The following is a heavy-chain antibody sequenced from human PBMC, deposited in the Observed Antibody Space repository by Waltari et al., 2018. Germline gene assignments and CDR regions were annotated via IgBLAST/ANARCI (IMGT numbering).Heavy chain of an antibody. Sequence: QVQLVQSGPALKKPGASVKVSCKTSGYTFSNYGITWVRQAPGQGLEWMGWISAYSGDTNYAPKLQDRLTMTTDMSTSTAYMELTTLRSDDTAVYFCARGEDSSGYNGPDIWGQGTLVSVSS. CDR1: GYTFSNYG. CDR3: ARGEDSSGYNGPDI. CDR2: ISAYSGDT. D-gene: IGHD3-22*01. V-gene: IGHV1-18*01. J-gene: IGHJ4*02.